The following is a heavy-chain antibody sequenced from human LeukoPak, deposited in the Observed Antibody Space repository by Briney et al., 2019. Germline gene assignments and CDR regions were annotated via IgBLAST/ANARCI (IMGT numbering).Heavy chain of an antibody. J-gene: IGHJ4*02. CDR1: GFTFSTYS. Sequence: PGGSLRLSCAASGFTFSTYSMNWVRQAPGKGLEWVSSISSSSSYIYYADSVKGRFTISRDNAKNSLYLQMNSLRAEDTAVYYCARERFGENDYWGQGTLVTVSS. D-gene: IGHD3-10*01. CDR3: ARERFGENDY. V-gene: IGHV3-21*01. CDR2: ISSSSSYI.